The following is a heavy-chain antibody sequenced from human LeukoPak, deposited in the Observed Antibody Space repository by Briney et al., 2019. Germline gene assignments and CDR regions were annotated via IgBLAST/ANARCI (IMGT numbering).Heavy chain of an antibody. CDR1: GFAFHDYA. Sequence: PGGSLRLSCAASGFAFHDYAMHWVRQVPGKGLEWVSLICGDGGDTYYADSVKGRFAISRDNSKNSLYLQMSSLRTEDTALYYCAKVGESSGGYYSFDYWGQGTLVTVSS. CDR2: ICGDGGDT. V-gene: IGHV3-43*02. CDR3: AKVGESSGGYYSFDY. J-gene: IGHJ4*02. D-gene: IGHD3-22*01.